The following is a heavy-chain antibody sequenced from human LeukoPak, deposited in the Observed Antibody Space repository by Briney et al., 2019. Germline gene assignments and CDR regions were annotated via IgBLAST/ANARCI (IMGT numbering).Heavy chain of an antibody. J-gene: IGHJ6*03. CDR3: AREGPEKQRLYGYDYYYYYMDV. V-gene: IGHV1-69*13. CDR2: IIPIFGTA. D-gene: IGHD5-18*01. Sequence: SVKVSCKASGGTFSSYAISWVRQAPGQGLEWMGGIIPIFGTANYAQKFQGRVTITADESTSTAYMELSSLRSEDTAVYYCAREGPEKQRLYGYDYYYYYMDVRGKGTTVTVSS. CDR1: GGTFSSYA.